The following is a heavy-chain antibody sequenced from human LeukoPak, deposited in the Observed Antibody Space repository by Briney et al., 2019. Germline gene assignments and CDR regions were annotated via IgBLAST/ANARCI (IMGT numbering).Heavy chain of an antibody. V-gene: IGHV3-30*01. CDR3: ARERQRYSGGDCFDY. J-gene: IGHJ4*02. D-gene: IGHD1-26*01. CDR2: ISYDGNNK. CDR1: GFTFCSYA. Sequence: GGSLSLSCAASGFTFCSYAMLWVRQAPGLGLVGVSYISYDGNNKYYADSVKGQFIISRDNSKNTLDLQMNSLRVRDTAVYYCARERQRYSGGDCFDYWGQGILVTVSS.